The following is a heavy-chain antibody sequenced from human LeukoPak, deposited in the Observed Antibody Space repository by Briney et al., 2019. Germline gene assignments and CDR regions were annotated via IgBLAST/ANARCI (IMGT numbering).Heavy chain of an antibody. J-gene: IGHJ4*02. D-gene: IGHD3-22*01. CDR3: AGGEYYYDSSGYYYGN. CDR1: GFTFSSYS. CDR2: ISSSSSTI. V-gene: IGHV3-48*04. Sequence: PGGSLRLSCAASGFTFSSYSMNWVRQAPGKGLEWVSYISSSSSTIYYADSVKGRFTISRDNAKNSLYLQMNSLGAEDTAVYYCAGGEYYYDSSGYYYGNWGQGTLVTVSS.